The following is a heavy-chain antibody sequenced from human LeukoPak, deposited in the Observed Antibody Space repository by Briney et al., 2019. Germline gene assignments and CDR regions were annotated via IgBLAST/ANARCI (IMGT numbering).Heavy chain of an antibody. CDR1: GGSISSYR. Sequence: SETLSLACTVSGGSISSYRWSWIRQPPGKGLEWIGYIYYSGSTNYNPSLKSRVTISVDTSKNQFSLKLSSVTAADTAVYYCARGVFYYYYYMDVWGKGTTVTVSS. V-gene: IGHV4-59*01. CDR3: ARGVFYYYYYMDV. D-gene: IGHD3-16*01. J-gene: IGHJ6*03. CDR2: IYYSGST.